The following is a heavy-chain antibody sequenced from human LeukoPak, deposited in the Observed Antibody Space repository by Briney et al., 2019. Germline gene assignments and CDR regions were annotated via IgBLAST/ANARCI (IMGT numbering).Heavy chain of an antibody. CDR3: ARANYYDSSGYYYYYMDV. Sequence: ASVKVSCKASGGTFSSYAISWVRQAPGQGLEWMGGIIPIFGTANYAQKFQGRVTITADKSTSTAYMELSSLRSEDTAVYYCARANYYDSSGYYYYYMDVWGKGTTVTVSS. J-gene: IGHJ6*03. D-gene: IGHD3-22*01. CDR1: GGTFSSYA. V-gene: IGHV1-69*06. CDR2: IIPIFGTA.